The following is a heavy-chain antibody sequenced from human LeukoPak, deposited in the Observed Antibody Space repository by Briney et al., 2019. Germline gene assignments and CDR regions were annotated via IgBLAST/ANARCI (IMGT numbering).Heavy chain of an antibody. V-gene: IGHV3-66*02. D-gene: IGHD1-14*01. CDR3: ARAFRTTDIKARPLDV. Sequence: GGSLRLSCATSGFTDRSNYMNWVRQTPGKGLQWVSIIYSGGSTYYADSVKGRFAISRDYSTSTLFLQMNSLKTEDTAVYYCARAFRTTDIKARPLDVWGRGTTVTVSS. CDR2: IYSGGST. CDR1: GFTDRSNY. J-gene: IGHJ6*04.